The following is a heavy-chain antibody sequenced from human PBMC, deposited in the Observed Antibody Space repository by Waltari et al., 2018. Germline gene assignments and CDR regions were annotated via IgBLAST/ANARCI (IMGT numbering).Heavy chain of an antibody. D-gene: IGHD6-19*01. V-gene: IGHV4-39*07. CDR2: FYYSGNT. J-gene: IGHJ4*02. CDR3: TRHAKSSSGWNYFDY. CDR1: GGSLIPSSYY. Sequence: QLQLQESGPGLVKPSETLSLTRTVSGGSLIPSSYYWGWIRQPPGKWLEWVGSFYYSGNTYYNPSLKSRVTISVDTSKNQFSLKLSSVTAADTAVYYCTRHAKSSSGWNYFDYWGQGTLVTVSS.